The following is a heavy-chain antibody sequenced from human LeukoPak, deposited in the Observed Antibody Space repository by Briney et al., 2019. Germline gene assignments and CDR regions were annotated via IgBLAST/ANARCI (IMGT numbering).Heavy chain of an antibody. CDR2: IYYSGST. CDR1: GGSISSSSYY. D-gene: IGHD3-10*01. Sequence: PSETLSLTCTVSGGSISSSSYYWGWIRQPPGKGLEWIGSIYYSGSTYYYPSLKSRVTISVDTSKNQFSLKLSSVTASDTAVYYCARQGWFGELLSPLDYWGQGTLVTVSS. CDR3: ARQGWFGELLSPLDY. V-gene: IGHV4-39*01. J-gene: IGHJ4*02.